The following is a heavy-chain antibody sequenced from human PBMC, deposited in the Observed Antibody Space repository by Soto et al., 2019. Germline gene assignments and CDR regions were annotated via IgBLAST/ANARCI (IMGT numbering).Heavy chain of an antibody. CDR2: IYYSGST. V-gene: IGHV4-4*02. CDR3: ARDEILAYCGGDCYSGWFDP. Sequence: QVQLQESGPGLVKPSGTLSLTCAVSGGSISSSNWWSWVRQPPGKGLEWIGEIYYSGSTNYNPSLKSRVTISVDKSTNQFSLKLSSVTAADTAVYYCARDEILAYCGGDCYSGWFDPWGQGTLVTVSS. D-gene: IGHD2-21*02. CDR1: GGSISSSNW. J-gene: IGHJ5*02.